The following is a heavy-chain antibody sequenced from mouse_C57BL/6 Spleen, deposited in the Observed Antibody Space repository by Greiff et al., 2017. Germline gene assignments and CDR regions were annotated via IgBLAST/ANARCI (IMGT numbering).Heavy chain of an antibody. V-gene: IGHV14-3*01. J-gene: IGHJ3*01. CDR1: GFNIKNTY. D-gene: IGHD1-1*01. CDR2: IDPANGNT. Sequence: VHVKQSVAELVRPGASVKFSCTASGFNIKNTYMHWVKQRPEQGLEWIGRIDPANGNTNYAPTFQGKATITADTSSNTAYLQLSSLTSEDTAMDYCATVVPHFAYWGQGTLVTVSA. CDR3: ATVVPHFAY.